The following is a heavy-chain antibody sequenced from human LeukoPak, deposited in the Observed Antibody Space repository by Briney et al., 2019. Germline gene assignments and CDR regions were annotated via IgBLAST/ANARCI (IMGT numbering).Heavy chain of an antibody. J-gene: IGHJ4*02. CDR1: GFTFSSYW. Sequence: GRSLGLSCAASGFTFSSYWMQWVRQVPGKGLVWVARINPGGSSITYADSVKGRFTISRDNAKNTLYLQMDSLRAEDTGVYYCARSNQADDYWGQGTLVTVSS. V-gene: IGHV3-74*01. CDR2: INPGGSSI. D-gene: IGHD1-14*01. CDR3: ARSNQADDY.